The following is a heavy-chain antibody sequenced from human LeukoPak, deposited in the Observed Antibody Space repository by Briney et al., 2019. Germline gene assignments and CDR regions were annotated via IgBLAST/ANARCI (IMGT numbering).Heavy chain of an antibody. Sequence: SETLSLTCTVSGGSISSSSYYWGWIGQPPGKGLEWIGSIYYSASTYYNPSLRSGVTISVDTSKTQFSLKLSSVSAADTAVYYCARVYRSGWGYYFDYWGQGTLVTVSS. CDR1: GGSISSSSYY. J-gene: IGHJ4*02. CDR2: IYYSAST. D-gene: IGHD6-19*01. V-gene: IGHV4-39*07. CDR3: ARVYRSGWGYYFDY.